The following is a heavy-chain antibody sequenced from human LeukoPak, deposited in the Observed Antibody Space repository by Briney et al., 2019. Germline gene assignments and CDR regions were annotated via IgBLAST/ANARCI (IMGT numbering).Heavy chain of an antibody. Sequence: SETLFLTCTVSGGSISSSSYYWGWIRQPPGKGLEWIGEINHSGSTNYNPSLKSRVTISVDTSKNQFSLKLSSVTAADTAVYYCARGLRYDFWSGYWNYFDYWGQGTLVTVSS. CDR1: GGSISSSSYY. CDR2: INHSGST. D-gene: IGHD3-3*01. CDR3: ARGLRYDFWSGYWNYFDY. J-gene: IGHJ4*02. V-gene: IGHV4-39*07.